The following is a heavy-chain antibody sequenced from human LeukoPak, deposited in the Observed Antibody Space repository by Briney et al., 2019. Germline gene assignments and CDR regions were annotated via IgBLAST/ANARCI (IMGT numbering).Heavy chain of an antibody. Sequence: PSETLSLTCTVSGYSISSGFYWSWIRQSPGKGLEWIGYIYNSGGTKYNPSLKSRLTISVDTSKNQFSLNLSSVTAADTAVYYCARASVLLSADYWGQGTLVTVSS. D-gene: IGHD3-16*01. V-gene: IGHV4-61*01. CDR3: ARASVLLSADY. CDR2: IYNSGGT. J-gene: IGHJ4*02. CDR1: GYSISSGFY.